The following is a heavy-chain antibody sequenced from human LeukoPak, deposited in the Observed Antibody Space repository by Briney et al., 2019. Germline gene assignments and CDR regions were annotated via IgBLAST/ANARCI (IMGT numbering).Heavy chain of an antibody. CDR2: ISSSSSTL. V-gene: IGHV3-48*02. CDR3: ARDRDHYYDSSGYWFSWFDP. D-gene: IGHD3-22*01. J-gene: IGHJ5*02. CDR1: GFTFSSYS. Sequence: GGSLRLSCAASGFTFSSYSMNWVRQAPGKGLEWVSYISSSSSTLYYADSVKGRFTISRDNAKNSLYLQMNSLRDEDTAVYYCARDRDHYYDSSGYWFSWFDPWGQGTLVTVSS.